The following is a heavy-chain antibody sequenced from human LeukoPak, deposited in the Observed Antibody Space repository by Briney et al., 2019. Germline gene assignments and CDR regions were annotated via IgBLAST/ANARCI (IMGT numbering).Heavy chain of an antibody. CDR3: ARESRGYDILTGKYHRGYYSYYMDV. V-gene: IGHV3-48*03. J-gene: IGHJ6*03. CDR2: ISSSGSTI. CDR1: GFTFSSYE. Sequence: PGGSLRLSCAASGFTFSSYEMNWVRQAPGKGLEWVSYISSSGSTIYYADSVKGRFTISRDNAKNSLYLQMNSLRAEDTAVYYCARESRGYDILTGKYHRGYYSYYMDVWGKGTTVTVSS. D-gene: IGHD3-9*01.